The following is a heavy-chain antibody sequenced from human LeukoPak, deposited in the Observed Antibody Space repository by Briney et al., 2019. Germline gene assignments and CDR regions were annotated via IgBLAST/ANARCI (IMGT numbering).Heavy chain of an antibody. V-gene: IGHV1-46*01. CDR3: AREAAAGHFDY. J-gene: IGHJ4*02. CDR1: GYTFTSYY. D-gene: IGHD6-13*01. Sequence: ASVKVSCKASGYTFTSYYMHWVRRAPGQGLEWMGIINPSGGSTSYAQKFQGRVTMTRDTSTSTVYMELSSLRSEDTAVYYCAREAAAGHFDYWGQGTLVTVSS. CDR2: INPSGGST.